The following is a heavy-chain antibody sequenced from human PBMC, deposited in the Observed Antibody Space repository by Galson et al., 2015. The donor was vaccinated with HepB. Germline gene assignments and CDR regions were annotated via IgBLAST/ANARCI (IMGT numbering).Heavy chain of an antibody. CDR3: ARGVGNPGWFDP. V-gene: IGHV3-33*08. CDR1: GFTFSSYG. CDR2: IWYDGSNK. J-gene: IGHJ5*02. D-gene: IGHD1-14*01. Sequence: SLRLSCAASGFTFSSYGMHWVRQAPGKGLEWVAVIWYDGSNKYYADSVKGRFTISRDNSKNTLYLQMNSLRAEDTAVYYCARGVGNPGWFDPWGQGTLVTVSS.